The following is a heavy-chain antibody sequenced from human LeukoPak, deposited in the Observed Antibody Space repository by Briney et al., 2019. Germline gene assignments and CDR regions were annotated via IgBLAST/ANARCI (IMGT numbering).Heavy chain of an antibody. CDR2: ISWNSGSI. V-gene: IGHV3-9*02. CDR1: GFTSDEYA. D-gene: IGHD7-27*01. J-gene: IGHJ4*02. CDR3: AKGELGGGPIDY. Sequence: GRSLRLSCAASGFTSDEYAMHWVRQAPGKGLEWVSGISWNSGSIGYADSVKGRFTISRDNAKNSLYLQRNSLRAEDTALYYCAKGELGGGPIDYWGQGTLVTLSS.